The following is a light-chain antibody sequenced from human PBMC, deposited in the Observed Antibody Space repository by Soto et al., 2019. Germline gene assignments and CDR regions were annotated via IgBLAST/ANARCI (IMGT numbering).Light chain of an antibody. V-gene: IGKV3-20*01. J-gene: IGKJ1*01. CDR1: QSVSSN. CDR3: QQYAGSPRT. Sequence: EIVMTQSPATPSVSPGETATLSCRASQSVSSNLAWYQQKPGQAPRLLIYSASRRATGIPDRFTGSGSGTDFTLTINRVEPEDFAVYFCQQYAGSPRTFGQGTKVDI. CDR2: SAS.